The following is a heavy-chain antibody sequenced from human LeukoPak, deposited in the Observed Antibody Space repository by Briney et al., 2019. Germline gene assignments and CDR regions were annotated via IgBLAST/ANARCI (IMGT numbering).Heavy chain of an antibody. J-gene: IGHJ4*02. Sequence: GGSLRLSCAASGFTFSSYGMHWVRQAPGKGLEWVAFIRYDGSNKYYADSVKGRFTISRGNSKNTLYLQMNSLRAEDTAVYYCARSRDGYNHLFDYWGQGTLVTVSS. CDR1: GFTFSSYG. D-gene: IGHD5-24*01. V-gene: IGHV3-30*02. CDR2: IRYDGSNK. CDR3: ARSRDGYNHLFDY.